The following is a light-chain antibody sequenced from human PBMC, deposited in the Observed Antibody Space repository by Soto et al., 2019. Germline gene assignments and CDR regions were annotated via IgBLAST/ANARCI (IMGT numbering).Light chain of an antibody. J-gene: IGKJ1*01. Sequence: ELVLTQSPATLSLSPGERATLSCRASQSVSSYLAWYQHKPGQAPRLLIYDASKRATGIPARCSGSGSGTGFTLTISSLEPEDFAVYYCQQRNNWPPTWTFGQGTRVEIK. CDR1: QSVSSY. V-gene: IGKV3-11*01. CDR2: DAS. CDR3: QQRNNWPPTWT.